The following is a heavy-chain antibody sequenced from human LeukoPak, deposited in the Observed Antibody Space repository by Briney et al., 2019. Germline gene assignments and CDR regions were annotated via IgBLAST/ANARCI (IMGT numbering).Heavy chain of an antibody. Sequence: GGSLRLSCAASGFTFSSYAMSWVRQAPGKGLEWVSAISGSGGSTYYADSVKGRFTISRDNSKNTLYLQMNSLRAEDTAVYYCAKDVGPVGATPDYFDYWGQGTLVTVSS. CDR2: ISGSGGST. CDR3: AKDVGPVGATPDYFDY. D-gene: IGHD1-26*01. V-gene: IGHV3-23*01. CDR1: GFTFSSYA. J-gene: IGHJ4*02.